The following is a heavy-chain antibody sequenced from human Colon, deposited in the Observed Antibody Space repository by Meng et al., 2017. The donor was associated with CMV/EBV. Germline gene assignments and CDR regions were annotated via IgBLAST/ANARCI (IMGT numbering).Heavy chain of an antibody. J-gene: IGHJ5*01. CDR2: IYWNDDE. CDR1: GFSLNTSRVG. V-gene: IGHV2-5*01. CDR3: AHRLNEYCGTTSCSNWFDS. D-gene: IGHD2-2*01. Sequence: SGPTLVKPTQTLTLTCTFSGFSLNTSRVGVGWIRQPPGKALEWLALIYWNDDERYSPSLKSRLSITKGPSKNQVVLTMTNMDPVDTATYYCAHRLNEYCGTTSCSNWFDSWGQGTLVTVSS.